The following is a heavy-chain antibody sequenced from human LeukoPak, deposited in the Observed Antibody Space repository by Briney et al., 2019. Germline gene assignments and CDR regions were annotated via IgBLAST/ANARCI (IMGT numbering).Heavy chain of an antibody. Sequence: GGSLRLSCAASGFTFSSYVMSWVRQAPGKGLEWVSGISGSGGSTFYADSVKGRFTISRDNSENTLYLQMNSLRAEDTAVYYCAKDIIAADDYWGQGTLVTVSS. J-gene: IGHJ4*02. V-gene: IGHV3-23*01. D-gene: IGHD6-13*01. CDR3: AKDIIAADDY. CDR2: ISGSGGST. CDR1: GFTFSSYV.